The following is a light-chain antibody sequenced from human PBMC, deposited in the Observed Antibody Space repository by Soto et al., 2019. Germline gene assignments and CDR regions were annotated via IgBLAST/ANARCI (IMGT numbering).Light chain of an antibody. Sequence: DIHMTQSPSSLSASVGDRVTITCRASQSINNYLNWYQQKPGKAPNLLIYAASNLQSGVPSRFSGSGSGTDLTLTISSLEPDDFATYYCQQSYSSPLTFGGGTKVEI. CDR1: QSINNY. CDR2: AAS. V-gene: IGKV1-39*01. CDR3: QQSYSSPLT. J-gene: IGKJ4*01.